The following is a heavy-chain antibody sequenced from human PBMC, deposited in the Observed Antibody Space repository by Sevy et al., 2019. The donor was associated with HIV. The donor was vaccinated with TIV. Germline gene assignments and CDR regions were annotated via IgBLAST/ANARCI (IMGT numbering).Heavy chain of an antibody. CDR3: ATSYSSNLHRFDY. D-gene: IGHD6-13*01. V-gene: IGHV3-20*01. CDR2: INWNGGST. CDR1: GFTFDANG. J-gene: IGHJ4*02. Sequence: GGSLRLSCAASGFTFDANGMSWVRQAPGKGLEWVSGINWNGGSTGYADSVKGRFTISRDNAKNSLYLQMNNLRAEDTALYHCATSYSSNLHRFDYWGQGTLVTASS.